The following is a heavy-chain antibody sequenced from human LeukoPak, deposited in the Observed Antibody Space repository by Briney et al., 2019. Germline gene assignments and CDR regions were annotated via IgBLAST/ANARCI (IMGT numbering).Heavy chain of an antibody. Sequence: GGSLRLSCAASGFTFSSYAMSWVRRAPGKGLEWVSAISGSGDSTYYADSVKGRFTISRDNSKNTLYLQMNSLRAEDTAVYYCATPGYSSSWYEVSDYWGQGTLVTVSS. CDR2: ISGSGDST. J-gene: IGHJ4*02. CDR3: ATPGYSSSWYEVSDY. V-gene: IGHV3-23*01. D-gene: IGHD6-13*01. CDR1: GFTFSSYA.